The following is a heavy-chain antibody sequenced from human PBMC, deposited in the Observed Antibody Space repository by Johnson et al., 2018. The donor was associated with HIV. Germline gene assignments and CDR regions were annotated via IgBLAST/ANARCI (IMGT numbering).Heavy chain of an antibody. Sequence: VQLVESGGGLVQPGGSLRLSCAASGFTFSSYWMSWVRQAPGKGLEWVANIKQDGSEKYYVDSVKGRFTISRDNATNSLYLQMNSLRAEDTAVYYCARDGDEGAFDIWGQGTMVTVSS. D-gene: IGHD3-10*01. CDR3: ARDGDEGAFDI. CDR1: GFTFSSYW. V-gene: IGHV3-7*05. J-gene: IGHJ3*02. CDR2: IKQDGSEK.